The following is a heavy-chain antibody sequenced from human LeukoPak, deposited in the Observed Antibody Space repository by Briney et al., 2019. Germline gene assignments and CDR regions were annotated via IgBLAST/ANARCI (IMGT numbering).Heavy chain of an antibody. CDR1: GGTFSSYA. CDR3: ARSPGEMATMFDY. CDR2: IIPTFGTA. Sequence: GASVKVSCKASGGTFSSYAISWVRPAPGQGLAWVGGIIPTFGTANYAQKFQGRVTITTDESTSTAYMELSSLRSEDTAVYYCARSPGEMATMFDYWGRGTLVTVSS. D-gene: IGHD5-24*01. J-gene: IGHJ4*02. V-gene: IGHV1-69*05.